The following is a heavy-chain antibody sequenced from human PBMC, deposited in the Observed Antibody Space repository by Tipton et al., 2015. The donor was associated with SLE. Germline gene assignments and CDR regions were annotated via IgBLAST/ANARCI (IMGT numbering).Heavy chain of an antibody. V-gene: IGHV4-61*02. CDR2: IYTSGST. CDR1: GGSISSGSYY. J-gene: IGHJ4*02. CDR3: ARGEQWAPRGYFDY. D-gene: IGHD6-19*01. Sequence: TLSLTCTVSGGSISSGSYYWSWIRQPAGKGLEWIGRIYTSGSTNYNPSLKSRVTISVDTSKNQFSLKLSSVTAADTAVYYCARGEQWAPRGYFDYWGQGTLVTVSS.